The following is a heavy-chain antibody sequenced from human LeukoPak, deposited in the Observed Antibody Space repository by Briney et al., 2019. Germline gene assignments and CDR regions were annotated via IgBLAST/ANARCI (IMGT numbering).Heavy chain of an antibody. V-gene: IGHV3-30*03. J-gene: IGHJ6*02. CDR2: ISYDGSNE. Sequence: PGGSLRLSCAASGFTFSTYGMLWVRQAPGKGLQWVAVISYDGSNEYYADSVKGRFTISRDNSKNTLYLQMNSLRAEDTAVYYCARVYYYGMDVWGQGTTVTVSS. CDR1: GFTFSTYG. CDR3: ARVYYYGMDV.